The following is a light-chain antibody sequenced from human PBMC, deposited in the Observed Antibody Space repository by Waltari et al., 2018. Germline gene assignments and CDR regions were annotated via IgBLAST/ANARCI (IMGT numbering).Light chain of an antibody. V-gene: IGLV2-14*03. CDR1: RSNLGGYDD. CDR3: SSYMDSSTLEL. J-gene: IGLJ2*01. Sequence: QSALTQPASVSGSPGQSITISCTGTRSNLGGYDDVSWYQQVPGKAPKLMIYDVSNRPSGVSSRFSGSKSGNTASLTISGLQAEDEADYFCSSYMDSSTLELFGGGTSLTVL. CDR2: DVS.